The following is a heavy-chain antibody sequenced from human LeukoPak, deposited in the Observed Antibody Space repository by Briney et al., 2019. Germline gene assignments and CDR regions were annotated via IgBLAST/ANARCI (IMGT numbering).Heavy chain of an antibody. J-gene: IGHJ6*03. CDR2: MNPNSGNT. Sequence: ASVKVSCKASGYTFTSYDINWVRQATGQGLEWMGWMNPNSGNTGYAQKFQGRVTITRNTSISTAYMELSSLRSEDTAVYYCARRPIVVVPAAIKPPYYYYYMDVRGKGTTVTVSS. V-gene: IGHV1-8*03. CDR3: ARRPIVVVPAAIKPPYYYYYMDV. CDR1: GYTFTSYD. D-gene: IGHD2-2*01.